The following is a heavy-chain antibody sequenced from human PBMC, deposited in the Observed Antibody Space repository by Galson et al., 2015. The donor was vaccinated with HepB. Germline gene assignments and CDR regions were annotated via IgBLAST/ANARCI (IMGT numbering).Heavy chain of an antibody. CDR1: GFTLSTYA. Sequence: SLRLSCAASGFTLSTYAMHWVRQAPGKGLEWVAVISYDGSNDYCADSVKGRFTISRDNSKNTLYLQMDSLRAEDMAAYYCARSGYSTSWTYWYLDLWGRGTLVTVSS. J-gene: IGHJ2*01. V-gene: IGHV3-30*04. CDR2: ISYDGSND. CDR3: ARSGYSTSWTYWYLDL. D-gene: IGHD6-13*01.